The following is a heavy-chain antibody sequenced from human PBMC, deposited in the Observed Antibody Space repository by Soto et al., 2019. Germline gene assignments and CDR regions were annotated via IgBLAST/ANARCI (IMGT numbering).Heavy chain of an antibody. D-gene: IGHD3-10*01. CDR2: IIPFHGVT. Sequence: QVQLVQSGAEVKKPGSSVKVSCKASGGTFSPYTINWVRQAPGQGLEWMGRIIPFHGVTNYAQKFQARVTITADKSTRTAYMELSGLRFEDTAMYYCTRDWEITVSPWSFGGFWGRGTLVTVSS. J-gene: IGHJ4*02. CDR3: TRDWEITVSPWSFGGF. V-gene: IGHV1-69*08. CDR1: GGTFSPYT.